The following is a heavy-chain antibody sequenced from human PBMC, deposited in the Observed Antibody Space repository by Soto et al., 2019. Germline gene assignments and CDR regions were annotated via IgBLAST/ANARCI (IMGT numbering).Heavy chain of an antibody. V-gene: IGHV4-39*01. CDR1: GGSISSSSYY. Sequence: QLLESGPGLVKPSETLSLTCTVSGGSISSSSYYWGWIRQPPGKGLEWIGSIYYSGSTYYNPSLKSRVTISVDTSKNQFSLKLSSVTAADTAVYYCARTVRRDPKGYYYYGMDVWGQGTTVTVSS. CDR2: IYYSGST. CDR3: ARTVRRDPKGYYYYGMDV. D-gene: IGHD3-10*01. J-gene: IGHJ6*02.